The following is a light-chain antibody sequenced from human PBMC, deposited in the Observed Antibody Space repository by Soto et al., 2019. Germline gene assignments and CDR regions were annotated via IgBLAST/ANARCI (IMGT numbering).Light chain of an antibody. CDR1: SSDVGGYNY. CDR2: KVS. J-gene: IGLJ2*01. Sequence: QSVLTQPASVSGSPGQSITISCTGTSSDVGGYNYVSWYQQHPGKAPKLMIYKVSNRPSGVSNRFSGSKSGNTASLTISGLQAEDEADYYCSSYTSISTVVYGGGTKLTVL. CDR3: SSYTSISTVV. V-gene: IGLV2-14*03.